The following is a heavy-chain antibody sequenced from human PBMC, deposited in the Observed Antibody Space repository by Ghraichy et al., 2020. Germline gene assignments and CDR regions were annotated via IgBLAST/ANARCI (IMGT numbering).Heavy chain of an antibody. V-gene: IGHV3-43*01. CDR2: ISWDGGST. CDR3: AKAPGREYSGYGDY. Sequence: GGSLRLSCAASGFTFDDYTMHWVRQAPGKGLEWVSLISWDGGSTYYADSVKGRFTISRDNSKNSLYLQMNSLRTEDTALYYCAKAPGREYSGYGDYWGQGTLVTVSS. D-gene: IGHD5-12*01. CDR1: GFTFDDYT. J-gene: IGHJ4*02.